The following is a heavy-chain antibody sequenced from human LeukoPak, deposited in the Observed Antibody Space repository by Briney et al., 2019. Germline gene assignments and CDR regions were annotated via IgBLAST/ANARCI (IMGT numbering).Heavy chain of an antibody. V-gene: IGHV3-48*03. CDR2: ISSSGSTI. J-gene: IGHJ4*02. CDR3: ARDSGATMVRGVTPFDY. Sequence: GGSLRLSCAASGFTFSSYEMNWVRQAPGKGLEWVSYISSSGSTIYYADSVKGRFTTSRANAKNSLYLQMNSLRAEDTAVYYCARDSGATMVRGVTPFDYWGQGTLVTVSS. D-gene: IGHD3-10*01. CDR1: GFTFSSYE.